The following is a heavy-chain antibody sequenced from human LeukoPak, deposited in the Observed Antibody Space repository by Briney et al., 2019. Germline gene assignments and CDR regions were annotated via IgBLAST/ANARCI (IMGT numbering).Heavy chain of an antibody. V-gene: IGHV4-39*01. CDR3: ASRSAAAGIFDY. CDR2: IYYSGST. CDR1: GGSISSSRYS. D-gene: IGHD6-13*01. J-gene: IGHJ4*02. Sequence: SETLSLTCTVSGGSISSSRYSWGWIRQPPGKGLEWIGSIYYSGSTYYNPSLKSRVTISVDTSKNQFSLKLSSVTAADTAVYYCASRSAAAGIFDYWGQGTLVTVSS.